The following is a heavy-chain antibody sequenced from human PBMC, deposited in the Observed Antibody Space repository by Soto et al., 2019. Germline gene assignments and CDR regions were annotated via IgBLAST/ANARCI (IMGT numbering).Heavy chain of an antibody. J-gene: IGHJ4*02. CDR3: ARDELESQLDGYFDY. Sequence: QVQLVESGEGVVKPGGSLRLSCAASGFTFSDYYMSWIRQAPGKGLEWLSYISSNGQYTTYAASVKGRSTISRDNGKKSLYLQINNLRAEDTAIYYCARDELESQLDGYFDYWGQGTLVTVS. V-gene: IGHV3-11*05. CDR2: ISSNGQYT. D-gene: IGHD1-1*01. CDR1: GFTFSDYY.